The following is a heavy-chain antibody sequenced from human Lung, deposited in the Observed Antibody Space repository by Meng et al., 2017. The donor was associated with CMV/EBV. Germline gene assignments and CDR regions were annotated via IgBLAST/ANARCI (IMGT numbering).Heavy chain of an antibody. Sequence: GESLKISCAASEFSFSNYAMSWVRQAPGRGLAWVSAITASGGSTYYADSVKGRFTVSRDNSKNTLYLQMNSLRAEDTALYYCAKAFSASWYREYYDDWVQGXLVTVSS. CDR2: ITASGGST. CDR3: AKAFSASWYREYYDD. D-gene: IGHD6-13*01. J-gene: IGHJ4*02. CDR1: EFSFSNYA. V-gene: IGHV3-23*01.